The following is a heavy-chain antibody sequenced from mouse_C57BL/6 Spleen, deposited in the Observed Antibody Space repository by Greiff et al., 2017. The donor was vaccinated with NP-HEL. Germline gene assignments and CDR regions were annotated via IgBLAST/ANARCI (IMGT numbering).Heavy chain of an antibody. V-gene: IGHV1-5*01. Sequence: EVQLQQSGTVLARPGASVKMSCKTSGYTFTSYWMHWVKQRPGQGLEWIGAIYPGNSDTSYNQKFKGKAKLTAVTSASIAYMELSSLTNEDSAVYYCTRIYDYNFAYWGQGTLVTVSA. CDR2: IYPGNSDT. CDR3: TRIYDYNFAY. D-gene: IGHD2-4*01. CDR1: GYTFTSYW. J-gene: IGHJ3*01.